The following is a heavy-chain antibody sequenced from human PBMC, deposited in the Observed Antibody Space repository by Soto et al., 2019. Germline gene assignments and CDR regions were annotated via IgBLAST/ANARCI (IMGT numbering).Heavy chain of an antibody. Sequence: SETLSLTCTVSGGSISSISYFWGWIRQPPGKGLEWIGSIYYSGSTYYNPALKSRVTISVDTSKNQFSLKLSSVTAADTAVYYCARLRRDGYNWDYWGQGTLVTVSS. J-gene: IGHJ4*02. V-gene: IGHV4-39*01. D-gene: IGHD5-12*01. CDR3: ARLRRDGYNWDY. CDR1: GGSISSISYF. CDR2: IYYSGST.